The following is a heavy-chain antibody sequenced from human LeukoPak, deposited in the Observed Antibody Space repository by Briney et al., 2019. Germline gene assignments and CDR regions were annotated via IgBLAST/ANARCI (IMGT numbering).Heavy chain of an antibody. CDR1: GFTFSSYS. D-gene: IGHD3-10*01. CDR3: ARDMVRDDFDY. J-gene: IGHJ4*02. CDR2: ISSSSSYI. V-gene: IGHV3-21*01. Sequence: GGSLRLSCAASGFTFSSYSTNWVRQAPGKGLEWVSSISSSSSYIYYADSVKGRFTISRDNAKNSLYLQMNSLRAEDTAVYYCARDMVRDDFDYWGQGTLVTVSS.